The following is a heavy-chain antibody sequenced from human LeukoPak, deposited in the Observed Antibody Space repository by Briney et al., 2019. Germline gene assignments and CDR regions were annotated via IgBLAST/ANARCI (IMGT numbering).Heavy chain of an antibody. CDR3: ARTTEGGYTCDYFYYYYMDV. V-gene: IGHV4-59*01. CDR1: GGSLSSYY. CDR2: IYYSGST. Sequence: SETLSLPCTVSGGSLSSYYWRWIPQPPGKGLEWIGYIYYSGSTNYNPSLKSRVTISVDTSKNQFSLKLSSVTAADTAVYYCARTTEGGYTCDYFYYYYMDVWGKGTTVTISS. D-gene: IGHD5-18*01. J-gene: IGHJ6*03.